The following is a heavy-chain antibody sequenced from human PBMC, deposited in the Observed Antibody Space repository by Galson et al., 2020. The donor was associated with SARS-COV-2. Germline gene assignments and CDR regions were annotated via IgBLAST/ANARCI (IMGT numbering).Heavy chain of an antibody. Sequence: AGGSLRLSCAASGLTFSDYYMTWIRQAPGKGLEWVSYISSSGSTIYYADSVKGRFTISRDNAKNSLYLQMNSLRAEDTAVYYCARTRWLASGLGDYFDYWGQGTLVTVSS. D-gene: IGHD6-19*01. J-gene: IGHJ4*02. CDR2: ISSSGSTI. CDR1: GLTFSDYY. CDR3: ARTRWLASGLGDYFDY. V-gene: IGHV3-11*01.